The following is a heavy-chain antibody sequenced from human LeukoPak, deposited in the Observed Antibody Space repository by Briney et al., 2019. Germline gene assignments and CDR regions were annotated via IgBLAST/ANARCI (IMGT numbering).Heavy chain of an antibody. CDR3: ARTASGYSSGWHDY. CDR1: GGSISSYY. Sequence: SETLSLTCTVSGGSISSYYWSWIRQPPGKGLEWIGYIYYSGSTNYNPSLKSRVTISVDTSKNQFSLELSSVTAADTAVYYCARTASGYSSGWHDYWGQGTLVTVSS. CDR2: IYYSGST. J-gene: IGHJ4*02. D-gene: IGHD6-19*01. V-gene: IGHV4-59*08.